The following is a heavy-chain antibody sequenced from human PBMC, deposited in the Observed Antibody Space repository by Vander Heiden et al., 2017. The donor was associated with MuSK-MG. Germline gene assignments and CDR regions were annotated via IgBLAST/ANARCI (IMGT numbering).Heavy chain of an antibody. J-gene: IGHJ4*02. CDR3: AGERGDCSGGSCYSQDFDY. CDR2: IYPGDSDT. Sequence: EVQLVQSGAEVKKPGESLKTSCRGSGCSFTSYWIGWVRRMPGKGLEWMGIIYPGDSDTRYSPSFQGQVTISADKSISTAYLQWSSLKASDTAMYYCAGERGDCSGGSCYSQDFDYWGQGTLVTVSS. D-gene: IGHD2-15*01. V-gene: IGHV5-51*01. CDR1: GCSFTSYW.